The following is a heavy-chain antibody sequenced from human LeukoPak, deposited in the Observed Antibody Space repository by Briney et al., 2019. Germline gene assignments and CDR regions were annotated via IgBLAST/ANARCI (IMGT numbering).Heavy chain of an antibody. CDR3: ARAIPYGSGSYRRWFDP. CDR2: IIPIFGTA. D-gene: IGHD3-10*01. V-gene: IGHV1-69*13. CDR1: GGTFSSYA. Sequence: GASVKVSCKASGGTFSSYAISWVRQAPGQGLEWMGGIIPIFGTANHAQKFQGRVTITADESTSTAYMELSSLRSEDTAVYYCARAIPYGSGSYRRWFDPWGQGTLVTVSS. J-gene: IGHJ5*02.